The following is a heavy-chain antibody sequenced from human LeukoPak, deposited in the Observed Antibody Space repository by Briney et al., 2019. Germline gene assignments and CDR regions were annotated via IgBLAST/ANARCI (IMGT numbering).Heavy chain of an antibody. Sequence: ASVKVSCKASGYTFTGYYMHWVRQAPGQGLEWMGWINPNSGGTNYAQKFQGRVTMTRDTSISTAYMELSRQRSDDTAVYYCARERITMVRGALGRGRDAFDIWGQGTMVTVSS. CDR2: INPNSGGT. CDR3: ARERITMVRGALGRGRDAFDI. CDR1: GYTFTGYY. J-gene: IGHJ3*02. D-gene: IGHD3-10*01. V-gene: IGHV1-2*02.